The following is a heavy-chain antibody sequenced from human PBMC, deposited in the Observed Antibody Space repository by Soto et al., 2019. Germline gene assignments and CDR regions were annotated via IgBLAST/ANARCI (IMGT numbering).Heavy chain of an antibody. V-gene: IGHV1-69*12. J-gene: IGHJ6*02. CDR3: ARGTDILTGYYRYYYYGMDV. D-gene: IGHD3-9*01. Sequence: VQLVQSGAEVKKPGSSVKVSCKASGGTFSSYAISWVRQAPGQGLEWMGGIIPIFGTANYAQKFQGRVTITADESTSTAYMELSSLRSEDTAVYYCARGTDILTGYYRYYYYGMDVWGQGTTVTVSS. CDR2: IIPIFGTA. CDR1: GGTFSSYA.